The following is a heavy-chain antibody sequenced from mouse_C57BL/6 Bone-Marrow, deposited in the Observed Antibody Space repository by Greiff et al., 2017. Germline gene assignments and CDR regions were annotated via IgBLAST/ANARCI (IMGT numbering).Heavy chain of an antibody. Sequence: QVQLQQPGAELVKPGASVKMSCKASGYTFTSYWITWVKQRPGQGLEWIGDIYPSSGRTNYNEKFKSKAILTVDTSSNTAYMQLSSLTSEDSAVFYFARSFPRGRSFDYWGQGTTLTVSS. CDR3: ARSFPRGRSFDY. V-gene: IGHV1-55*01. CDR2: IYPSSGRT. CDR1: GYTFTSYW. D-gene: IGHD3-3*01. J-gene: IGHJ2*01.